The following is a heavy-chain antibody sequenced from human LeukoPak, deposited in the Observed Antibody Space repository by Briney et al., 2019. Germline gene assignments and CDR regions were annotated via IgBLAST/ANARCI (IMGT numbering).Heavy chain of an antibody. J-gene: IGHJ6*03. V-gene: IGHV1-18*01. CDR3: ARGPSRSILWWWPRRSTYYMDV. CDR2: ISAYNGNT. CDR1: GYTFTSYG. Sequence: ASVKVSCKASGYTFTSYGISWVRQAPGQGLEWMGWISAYNGNTNYAQKFQGRVTITRNTSISTAYMELSSLRSEDTAVYYCARGPSRSILWWWPRRSTYYMDVWGKGTTVTVSS. D-gene: IGHD2-21*01.